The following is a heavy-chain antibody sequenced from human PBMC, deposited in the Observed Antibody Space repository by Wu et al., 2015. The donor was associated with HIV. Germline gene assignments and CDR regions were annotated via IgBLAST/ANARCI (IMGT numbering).Heavy chain of an antibody. J-gene: IGHJ4*02. D-gene: IGHD3-22*01. CDR1: GGTFSSNA. CDR2: IIPFSGTT. CDR3: ARDPGSDSSGNPKDGNDY. Sequence: QVLLVQSGPEVKKPGSSVKVSCKAFGGTFSSNAINWVRQAPGQGPEWMGRIIPFSGTTNYAQKFQGRVTTTADESTSTAYMELRRLRSEDTAVYYCARDPGSDSSGNPKDGNDYWGQGTLVIVSS. V-gene: IGHV1-69*13.